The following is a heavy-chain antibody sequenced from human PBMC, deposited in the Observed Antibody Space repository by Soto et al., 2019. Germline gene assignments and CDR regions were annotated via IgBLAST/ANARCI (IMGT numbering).Heavy chain of an antibody. Sequence: QVQLVQSGAEVKKPGSSVKVSCKASGGTFSSYTISWVRQAPGQGLEWMGRIIPILGIANYAQKFQGRVPIPADKSKSTAYMELSSLGSADTAVYYCARGIKGGAGTWFDPWGQGTLVTVSS. D-gene: IGHD3-10*01. V-gene: IGHV1-69*02. CDR3: ARGIKGGAGTWFDP. CDR1: GGTFSSYT. CDR2: IIPILGIA. J-gene: IGHJ5*02.